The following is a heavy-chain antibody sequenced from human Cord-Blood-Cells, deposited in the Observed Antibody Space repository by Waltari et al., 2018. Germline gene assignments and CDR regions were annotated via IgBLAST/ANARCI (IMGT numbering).Heavy chain of an antibody. D-gene: IGHD6-13*01. J-gene: IGHJ4*02. CDR2: IFSNDEK. CDR1: GFSLSNARMG. CDR3: ARIRGSSSAPDY. Sequence: QVTLMESGPVLVKPTETLTLTCTVSGFSLSNARMGVSWIRQPPGKALEWLAHIFSNDEKSYSTSRKSRLTISKDTSKSQVVLTMTNMDPVDTATYYCARIRGSSSAPDYWGQGTLVTVSS. V-gene: IGHV2-26*01.